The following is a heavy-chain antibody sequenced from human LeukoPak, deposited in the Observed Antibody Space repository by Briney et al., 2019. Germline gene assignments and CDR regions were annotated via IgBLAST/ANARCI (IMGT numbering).Heavy chain of an antibody. CDR3: ARDFPPRVGATSDY. V-gene: IGHV4-59*01. D-gene: IGHD1-26*01. J-gene: IGHJ4*02. CDR2: VYSSGTT. Sequence: SETLSLTCTVSGGSISGYYWNWIRQTPGKGLEWIGYVYSSGTTKYNAALKRRVTISVDTSKNQFSLKLSSVTAADTAVYYCARDFPPRVGATSDYWGQGTLVTVSS. CDR1: GGSISGYY.